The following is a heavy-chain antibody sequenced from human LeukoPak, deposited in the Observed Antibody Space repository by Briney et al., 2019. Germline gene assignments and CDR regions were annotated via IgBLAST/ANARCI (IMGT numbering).Heavy chain of an antibody. J-gene: IGHJ4*02. CDR1: GGSISSSSYY. CDR2: IYYSGST. D-gene: IGHD1-26*01. V-gene: IGHV4-39*07. CDR3: ARDGGSYPGVFDY. Sequence: SETLSLTCTVSGGSISSSSYYWGWIRQPPGKGLEWIGSIYYSGSTYYNPSLKSRATISVDTSKNQFSLKLSSVTAADTAVYYCARDGGSYPGVFDYWGQGTLVTVSS.